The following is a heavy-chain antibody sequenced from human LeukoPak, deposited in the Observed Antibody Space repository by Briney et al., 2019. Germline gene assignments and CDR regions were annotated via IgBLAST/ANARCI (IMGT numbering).Heavy chain of an antibody. D-gene: IGHD3-10*01. J-gene: IGHJ4*02. CDR2: ISSSSSYI. CDR1: GFTFSSYS. V-gene: IGHV3-21*01. CDR3: ARDGVWFGESNFDY. Sequence: GGSLRLSCAAFGFTFSSYSMNWVRQAPGKGLEWVTSISSSSSYIYYADSVKGRFTISRDNAKNSLYLQMNSLRAEDTAVYYCARDGVWFGESNFDYWGQGTLVTVSS.